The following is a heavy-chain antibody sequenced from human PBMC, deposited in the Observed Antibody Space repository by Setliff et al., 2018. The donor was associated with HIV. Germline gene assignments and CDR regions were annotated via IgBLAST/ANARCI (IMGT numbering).Heavy chain of an antibody. Sequence: SETLSLTCTVSGGSISSYYWSWIRQPAGKGLEWIGHIYTSGSTNYNPSLKSRVTMSVDTSKNQFSLKLSSVTAADTAVYYCASHDYYDSSVYYYRFDYWGQGTLVTVSS. D-gene: IGHD3-22*01. CDR3: ASHDYYDSSVYYYRFDY. CDR1: GGSISSYY. J-gene: IGHJ4*02. CDR2: IYTSGST. V-gene: IGHV4-4*07.